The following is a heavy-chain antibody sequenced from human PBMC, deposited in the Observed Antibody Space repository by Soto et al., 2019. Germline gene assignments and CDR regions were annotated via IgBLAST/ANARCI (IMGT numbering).Heavy chain of an antibody. CDR1: GGSISSGGYY. D-gene: IGHD6-13*01. J-gene: IGHJ6*02. V-gene: IGHV4-31*03. Sequence: PSETLSLTCTVSGGSISSGGYYWSWIRQHPGKGLEWIGYIYYSGSTYYNPSLKSRVTISVDTSKNQFSLKLSSVTAADTAVYYCARDRPGYSSSWYDGYYYYGMDVWGQGTTVTVSS. CDR3: ARDRPGYSSSWYDGYYYYGMDV. CDR2: IYYSGST.